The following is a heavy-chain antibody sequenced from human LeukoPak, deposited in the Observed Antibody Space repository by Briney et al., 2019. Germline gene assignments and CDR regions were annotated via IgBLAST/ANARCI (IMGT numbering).Heavy chain of an antibody. CDR3: VRDLGDGYNGDWFDL. CDR2: INPSGST. CDR1: GASISHYY. V-gene: IGHV4-4*07. D-gene: IGHD5-24*01. J-gene: IGHJ5*02. Sequence: SETLSLTCAVSGASISHYYWNWIRQPPGKGLEWIGHINPSGSTKYNPSLKSRVTVSVDKSKNQFSLTLTSVTAADTAVYYCVRDLGDGYNGDWFDLWGEGTLVTVSS.